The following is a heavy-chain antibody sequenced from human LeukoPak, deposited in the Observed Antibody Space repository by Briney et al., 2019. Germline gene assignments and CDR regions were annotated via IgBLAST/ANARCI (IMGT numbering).Heavy chain of an antibody. CDR1: GFTFNNYA. Sequence: GRSLRLSCAASGFTFNNYALHWVRQAPGKGLEWVAVISYDGSKKYYAESVKGRFTISRDNSKNTLYLQMSSLRAEDTAVYYCARVGRPEYYYYYMNVWGKGTTVTVSS. CDR3: ARVGRPEYYYYYMNV. CDR2: ISYDGSKK. V-gene: IGHV3-30-3*01. J-gene: IGHJ6*03.